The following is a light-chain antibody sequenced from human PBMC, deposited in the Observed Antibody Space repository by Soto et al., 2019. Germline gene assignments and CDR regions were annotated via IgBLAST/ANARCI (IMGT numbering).Light chain of an antibody. CDR3: QQYDNLLPT. Sequence: DIQMTQSPSSLSASVGDRVTITCQASQDISNYLNWYQQKPGQAPKLLIYDASNLETGVPSRFSGGGSGTDFTFTISSRQPEDSATYYCQQYDNLLPTFGQGTKLEIK. V-gene: IGKV1-33*01. CDR2: DAS. J-gene: IGKJ2*01. CDR1: QDISNY.